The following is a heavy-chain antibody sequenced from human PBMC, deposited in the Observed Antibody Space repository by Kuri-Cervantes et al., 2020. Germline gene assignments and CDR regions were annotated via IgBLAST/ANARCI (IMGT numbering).Heavy chain of an antibody. CDR3: ARDGRYCSGGNCYSGFDY. CDR1: GFTFSSYA. CDR2: ITSSGNTR. V-gene: IGHV3-48*03. Sequence: GGSLRLSCAASGFTFSSYAMSWVRQAPGKGLEWVSFITSSGNTRYYADSVKGRFTISRDNAKNSLYLQMNSLRAEDTAVYYCARDGRYCSGGNCYSGFDYWGQGTLVTVSS. D-gene: IGHD2-15*01. J-gene: IGHJ4*02.